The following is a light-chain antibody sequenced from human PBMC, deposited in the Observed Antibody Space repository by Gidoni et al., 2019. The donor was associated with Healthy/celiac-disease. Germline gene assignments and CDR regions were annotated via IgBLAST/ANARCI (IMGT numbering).Light chain of an antibody. V-gene: IGKV3-20*01. CDR2: GAS. CDR3: QQYGSSPVT. Sequence: MVLTESPGNLSLSPGERATLSCRASQSVSSSYLAWYQQKPGQAPRLLIYGASSSATGIPDRFSGSGSGTDFTLTISRLEPEDVAVYYCQQYGSSPVTFGGGTKVEIK. J-gene: IGKJ4*01. CDR1: QSVSSSY.